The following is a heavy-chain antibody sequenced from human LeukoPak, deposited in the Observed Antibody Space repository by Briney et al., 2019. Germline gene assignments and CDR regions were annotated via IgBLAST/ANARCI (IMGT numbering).Heavy chain of an antibody. CDR3: ARESSPQAVAGAFDI. V-gene: IGHV3-53*01. J-gene: IGHJ3*02. CDR1: GFTVNSNY. D-gene: IGHD6-19*01. CDR2: IYSGDST. Sequence: GGSLRLSCAASGFTVNSNYMSWVRQAPGKGLEWVSVIYSGDSTYYADSVKGRFTISRDNSKNTLYLQMNSLRAEDTAVYYCARESSPQAVAGAFDIWGQGTMVTVSS.